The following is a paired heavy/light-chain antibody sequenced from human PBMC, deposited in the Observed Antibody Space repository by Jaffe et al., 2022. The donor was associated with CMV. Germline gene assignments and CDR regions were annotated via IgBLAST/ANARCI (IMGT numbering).Light chain of an antibody. CDR3: SSCAGSNNLRVI. Sequence: QSALTQPPSASGSPGQSVTISCTGTSNDVGGYDYVSWYQQYPGKAPRLMIYEVSKRPSGVPDRFSGSKSGNTASLTVSGLQAEDEADYYCSSCAGSNNLRVIFGGGTKLTVL. J-gene: IGLJ2*01. CDR1: SNDVGGYDY. V-gene: IGLV2-8*01. CDR2: EVS.
Heavy chain of an antibody. V-gene: IGHV4-34*01. Sequence: QVQLQQWGAGVLKPSETLSLTCASYGESFKGYHWNWIRQSPGKGLEWIGQINHSGSSNYNPSLKSRVTILVDPSKSQYALELRSLTAADTAVYYCAGSRAILYYHYGMDVWGPGTTVTVSS. D-gene: IGHD2-2*01. J-gene: IGHJ6*02. CDR3: AGSRAILYYHYGMDV. CDR1: GESFKGYH. CDR2: INHSGSS.